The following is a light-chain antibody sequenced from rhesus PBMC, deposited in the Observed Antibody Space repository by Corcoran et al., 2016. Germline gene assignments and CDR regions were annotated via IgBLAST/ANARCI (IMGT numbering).Light chain of an antibody. CDR3: SSYAGSYTYI. V-gene: IGLV2-23*01. J-gene: IGLJ1*01. CDR2: DVS. CDR1: SSDIGGYNY. Sequence: QAALTQPPSVCGSPGQSVTFSCSGTSSDIGGYNYVSWYQQHPGKAPKLMIYDVSKRPSGVSDRFSGAKSGNTASLTISGLQAEDEADYYCSSYAGSYTYIFGTGTRLTVL.